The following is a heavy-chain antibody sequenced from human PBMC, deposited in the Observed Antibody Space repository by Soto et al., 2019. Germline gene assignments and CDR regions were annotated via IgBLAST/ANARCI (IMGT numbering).Heavy chain of an antibody. CDR1: GGPIGTYY. Sequence: SETLSLTCTVSGGPIGTYYWSWIRQPPGKGLEWIGYIYYRGNTDYNPSLKSRVTISLDTPKNQFSLKLSSVTAADTAVYYCARHSKGRAPVDYWGQGTLVTVSS. J-gene: IGHJ4*02. CDR3: ARHSKGRAPVDY. V-gene: IGHV4-59*08. D-gene: IGHD2-15*01. CDR2: IYYRGNT.